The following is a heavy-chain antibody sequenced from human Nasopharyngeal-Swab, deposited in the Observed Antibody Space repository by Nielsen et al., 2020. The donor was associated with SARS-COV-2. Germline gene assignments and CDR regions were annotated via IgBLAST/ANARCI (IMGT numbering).Heavy chain of an antibody. D-gene: IGHD5-24*01. CDR2: ISYDGSNK. J-gene: IGHJ4*02. V-gene: IGHV3-30-3*01. CDR1: GFPFSSYA. CDR3: ARGDGYNYPFDY. Sequence: SLKISCAASGFPFSSYAMHWVRPAPGKGLGWVAVISYDGSNKYYADSVKGRFTISRDNSKNTLYLQMNSLRAEDTAVYYCARGDGYNYPFDYWGQGTLVTVSS.